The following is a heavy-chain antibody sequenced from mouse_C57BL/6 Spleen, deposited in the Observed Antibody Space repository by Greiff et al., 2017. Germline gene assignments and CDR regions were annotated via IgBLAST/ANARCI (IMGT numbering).Heavy chain of an antibody. CDR3: AKGRTTVVATEYFDV. V-gene: IGHV14-3*01. CDR1: GFNIKNTY. Sequence: EVKLMESVAELVRPGASVKLSCTASGFNIKNTYMHWVKQRPEQGLEWIGRIDPANGNTKYAPKFQGKATITADTSSNTAYLQLSSLTSEDTAIYYCAKGRTTVVATEYFDVWGTGTTVTVSS. D-gene: IGHD1-1*01. J-gene: IGHJ1*03. CDR2: IDPANGNT.